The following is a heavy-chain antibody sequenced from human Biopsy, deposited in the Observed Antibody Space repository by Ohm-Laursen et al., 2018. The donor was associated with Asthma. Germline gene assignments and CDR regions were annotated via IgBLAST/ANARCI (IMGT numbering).Heavy chain of an antibody. CDR3: AKRRGYSGHDNDY. V-gene: IGHV3-30*18. CDR2: ISYDGNHK. Sequence: SLRLSCAASGFTFSTYGMHWVRQAPGKGLEWVAVISYDGNHKFYEDSVKGRFTISRDNSKNTLYLQMSSLRTEDTAVYYCAKRRGYSGHDNDYWGQGTLVIVSS. CDR1: GFTFSTYG. J-gene: IGHJ4*02. D-gene: IGHD5-12*01.